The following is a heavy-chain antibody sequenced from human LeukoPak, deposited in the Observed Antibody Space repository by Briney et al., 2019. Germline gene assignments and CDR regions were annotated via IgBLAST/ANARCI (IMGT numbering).Heavy chain of an antibody. J-gene: IGHJ6*03. CDR2: INHSGST. Sequence: SETLSLTCAVYGGSFSGYYWSWIRQPPGKGLEWIGEINHSGSTNYNPSLKGRVTISVDTSKNQFSLKLSSVTAADTAVYYCARWGPIVVVPAAIHYMDVWGKGTTVTVSS. V-gene: IGHV4-34*01. CDR3: ARWGPIVVVPAAIHYMDV. D-gene: IGHD2-2*02. CDR1: GGSFSGYY.